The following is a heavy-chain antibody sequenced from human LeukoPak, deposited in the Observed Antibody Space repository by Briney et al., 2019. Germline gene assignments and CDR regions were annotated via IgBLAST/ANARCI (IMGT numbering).Heavy chain of an antibody. CDR2: ISGSGGST. CDR1: GFTFSSYA. Sequence: SGGALRLSCAASGFTFSSYAMSWVRQAPGKGLEWVSAISGSGGSTYYADTVKGRFTISRDNSKNTLYLQMNSLRAEDTAVYYCAKDVYGMDVWGQGTTVTVSS. V-gene: IGHV3-23*01. CDR3: AKDVYGMDV. J-gene: IGHJ6*02.